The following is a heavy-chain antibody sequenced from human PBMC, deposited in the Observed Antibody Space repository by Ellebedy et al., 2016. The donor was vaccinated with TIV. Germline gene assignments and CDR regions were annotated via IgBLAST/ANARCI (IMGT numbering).Heavy chain of an antibody. Sequence: GESLKISCKGSGYSFNNYWLACVRQLPGHGLEWMGMIQLSDSHTKYSPSCQGHVTISGDKSTSTAYLQRGSLEASDAAMYYCATHTGSYYELHLDKWGQGTLVTVSS. V-gene: IGHV5-51*01. CDR3: ATHTGSYYELHLDK. CDR2: IQLSDSHT. J-gene: IGHJ4*02. CDR1: GYSFNNYW. D-gene: IGHD3-10*01.